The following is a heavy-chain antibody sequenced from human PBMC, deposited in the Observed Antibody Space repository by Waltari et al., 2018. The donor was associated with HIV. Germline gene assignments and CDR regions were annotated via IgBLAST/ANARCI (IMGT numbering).Heavy chain of an antibody. D-gene: IGHD6-13*01. V-gene: IGHV4-59*01. Sequence: QVQLQESGPGLVKPSETLSLTCTVSGGSISSYYWSWIRQPPGKGLEWIGYIYYSGSTNYNPSLKSRVTISVDTSKNQFSLKLSSVTAADTAVYYCASALYSNLGMDVWGQGTTVTVSS. CDR1: GGSISSYY. J-gene: IGHJ6*02. CDR2: IYYSGST. CDR3: ASALYSNLGMDV.